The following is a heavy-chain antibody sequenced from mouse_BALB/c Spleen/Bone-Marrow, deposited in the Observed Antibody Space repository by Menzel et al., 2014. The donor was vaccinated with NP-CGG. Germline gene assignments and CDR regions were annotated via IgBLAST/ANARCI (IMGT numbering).Heavy chain of an antibody. CDR2: INPDSSTI. V-gene: IGHV4-1*02. CDR1: GFDFSRYW. CDR3: TRLHYYGYSAY. J-gene: IGHJ3*01. D-gene: IGHD1-2*01. Sequence: EVKVIESGGGLVQPGGSLKLSCAASGFDFSRYWMSWVQQAPGKGLEWIGEINPDSSTINYTPSLKDKFIISRVNAKNTLYLQKSKVRSEDTALYYCTRLHYYGYSAYWGQGTLVTVST.